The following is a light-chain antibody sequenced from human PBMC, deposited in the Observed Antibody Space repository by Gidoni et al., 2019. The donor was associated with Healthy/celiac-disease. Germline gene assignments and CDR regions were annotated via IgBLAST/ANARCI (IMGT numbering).Light chain of an antibody. CDR2: AAS. J-gene: IGKJ4*01. CDR1: QSISSY. CDR3: QQRYSTPLT. Sequence: DIQMTQSPSSLSASGGDRVTITCRASQSISSYLNWYQQQPGKAPKLLIYAASSLQSGVLSRFSGSGSGTDFTLTTSSLQPADFATYYCQQRYSTPLTFGGGTKVEIK. V-gene: IGKV1-39*01.